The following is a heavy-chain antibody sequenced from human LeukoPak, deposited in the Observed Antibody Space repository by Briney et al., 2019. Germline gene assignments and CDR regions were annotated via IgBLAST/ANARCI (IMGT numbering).Heavy chain of an antibody. J-gene: IGHJ4*02. CDR1: GGSFSGYY. Sequence: SETLSLTCAVYGGSFSGYYWSWIRQPPGKGLEWIGEINHSGSTNYNPSLKSRVTISVDTSKNQFSLKLSFVTAADTAVYYCARDTLKQQLVKTRQFDYWGQGTLVTVSS. CDR2: INHSGST. V-gene: IGHV4-34*01. D-gene: IGHD6-13*01. CDR3: ARDTLKQQLVKTRQFDY.